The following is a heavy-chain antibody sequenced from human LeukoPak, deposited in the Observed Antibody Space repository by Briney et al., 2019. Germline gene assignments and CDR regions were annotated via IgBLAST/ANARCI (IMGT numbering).Heavy chain of an antibody. CDR3: AKDRASDYYDSSGYALDY. V-gene: IGHV3-30*18. CDR2: ISYDGSNK. CDR1: GFTFSSYS. D-gene: IGHD3-22*01. Sequence: GGSLRLSCAASGFTFSSYSMNWVRQAPGKGLEWVAVISYDGSNKYYADSVKGRFTISRDNSKNTLYLQMNSLRAEDTAVYYCAKDRASDYYDSSGYALDYWGQGTLVTVSS. J-gene: IGHJ4*02.